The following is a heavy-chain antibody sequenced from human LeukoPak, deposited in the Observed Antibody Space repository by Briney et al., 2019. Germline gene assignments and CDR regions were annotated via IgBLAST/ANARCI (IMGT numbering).Heavy chain of an antibody. CDR2: ITTYNGNT. CDR1: GYTLNKYG. CDR3: ASINGWLVSSGTVKYFDY. J-gene: IGHJ4*02. D-gene: IGHD6-19*01. Sequence: GASVKVSCKASGYTLNKYGISWVRQAPGQGLECMGWITTYNGNTNYAQKVQGRVTMTTDTSASTVYMELRSLRPDDTAVYYCASINGWLVSSGTVKYFDYWGQGTLVTVSS. V-gene: IGHV1-18*01.